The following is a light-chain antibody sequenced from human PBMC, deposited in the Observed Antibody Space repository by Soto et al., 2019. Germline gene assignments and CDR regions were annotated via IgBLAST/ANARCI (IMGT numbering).Light chain of an antibody. Sequence: EIVLTQSPATQSLSPGERATLSCRASQSVSSSLAWYQQKIGQAPRLLIYDASNRATGIPARFSGSGSGTDFTLTISSLEPEDFALYYCQQRSNWPLTFGGGTKVDIK. J-gene: IGKJ4*01. V-gene: IGKV3-11*01. CDR1: QSVSSS. CDR3: QQRSNWPLT. CDR2: DAS.